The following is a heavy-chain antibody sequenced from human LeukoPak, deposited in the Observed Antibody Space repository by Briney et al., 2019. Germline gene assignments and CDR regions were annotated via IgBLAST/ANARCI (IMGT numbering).Heavy chain of an antibody. CDR1: GASISSYF. CDR3: ARHGGYIYLNWFDP. J-gene: IGHJ5*01. Sequence: SETLSLTCTVSGASISSYFWSWIRQPPGKGLEWVGYIDYSGSTNYNPSLDSRVAISVDTSKNQFSLKLRPVTAADTAVYYCARHGGYIYLNWFDPWGQGTLVTVSS. D-gene: IGHD6-19*01. CDR2: IDYSGST. V-gene: IGHV4-59*08.